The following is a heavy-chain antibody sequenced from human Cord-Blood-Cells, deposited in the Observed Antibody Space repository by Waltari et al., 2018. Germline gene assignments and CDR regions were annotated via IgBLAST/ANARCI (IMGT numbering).Heavy chain of an antibody. D-gene: IGHD7-27*01. Sequence: QVQLVQSGAEVKKPGASVKVSCKVSGYTVTSYDIHWVLQATGEGLEEMGWMNHNSGNTGYAQKFQGRVTMTRNTSISTAYMELSSLRSEDTAVYYCARGRTGDRDYWGQGTLVTVSS. CDR2: MNHNSGNT. V-gene: IGHV1-8*01. CDR1: GYTVTSYD. J-gene: IGHJ4*02. CDR3: ARGRTGDRDY.